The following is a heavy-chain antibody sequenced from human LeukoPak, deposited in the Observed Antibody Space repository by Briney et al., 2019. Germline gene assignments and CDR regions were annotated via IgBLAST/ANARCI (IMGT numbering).Heavy chain of an antibody. Sequence: GASVKVSCKASGYTFTSYGISWVRQAPGQGLEWMGWISAYNGNTNYAQKLQGRVTMTTDTSTSTAYMELSSLRSEDTAVYYCASKVRRSSGYYFDYWGQGTLVTVSS. CDR3: ASKVRRSSGYYFDY. CDR2: ISAYNGNT. D-gene: IGHD3-22*01. CDR1: GYTFTSYG. V-gene: IGHV1-18*01. J-gene: IGHJ4*02.